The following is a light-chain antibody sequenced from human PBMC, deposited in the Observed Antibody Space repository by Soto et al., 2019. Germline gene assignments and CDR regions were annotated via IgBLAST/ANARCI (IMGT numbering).Light chain of an antibody. CDR1: QSVSSN. V-gene: IGKV3-15*01. CDR3: QQYGSSPRT. CDR2: GAS. J-gene: IGKJ1*01. Sequence: EIVMTQSPATLSVSPGERATRSCRASQSVSSNLAWYQQKSGQPPRLLIYGASTRATGIPARFSGSGSGTEFTLSISSLQSEDFAVYYCQQYGSSPRTFGQGTKV.